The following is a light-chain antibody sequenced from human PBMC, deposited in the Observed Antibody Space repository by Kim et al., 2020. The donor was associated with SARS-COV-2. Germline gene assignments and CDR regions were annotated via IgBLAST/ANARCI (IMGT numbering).Light chain of an antibody. CDR3: QQCYSDPYS. J-gene: IGKJ2*03. Sequence: SASVGDRVTITCRASQSISRYLNWYQHEPGKVPKLLIYAASNLHSGVPSMFSGSASVTDFSLTISSLQREDFATYYCQQCYSDPYSFGQETKLEI. CDR1: QSISRY. CDR2: AAS. V-gene: IGKV1-39*01.